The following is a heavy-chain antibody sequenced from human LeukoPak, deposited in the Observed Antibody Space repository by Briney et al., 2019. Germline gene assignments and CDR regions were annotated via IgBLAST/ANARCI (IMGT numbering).Heavy chain of an antibody. V-gene: IGHV3-21*01. Sequence: GGSLRLSCAASGFTFSSYSMNWVRQAPGKGLEWVSSISSSSSYIYYVDSVKGRFTISRDNAKNSLYLQMNSLRAEDTAVYYCARGGSTTVTTREHDYWGQGTLVTVSS. J-gene: IGHJ4*02. CDR1: GFTFSSYS. CDR2: ISSSSSYI. D-gene: IGHD4-17*01. CDR3: ARGGSTTVTTREHDY.